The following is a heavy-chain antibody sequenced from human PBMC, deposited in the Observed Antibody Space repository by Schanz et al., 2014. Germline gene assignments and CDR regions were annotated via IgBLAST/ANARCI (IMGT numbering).Heavy chain of an antibody. Sequence: QVQLVESGGGVVQPGRSLRLSCSASGFTLSSYALHWVRQAPGKGLEWVSNISDSGDSTHYADSVKGRFTISRDNSKNTLFLQMSSLRAEDTSVYSCARDGDFDYWGQGTLVTVSS. V-gene: IGHV3-NL1*01. CDR1: GFTLSSYA. CDR3: ARDGDFDY. CDR2: ISDSGDST. J-gene: IGHJ4*02.